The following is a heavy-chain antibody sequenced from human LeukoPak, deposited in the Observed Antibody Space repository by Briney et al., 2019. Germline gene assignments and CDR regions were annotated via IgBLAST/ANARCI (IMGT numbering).Heavy chain of an antibody. D-gene: IGHD2-2*01. V-gene: IGHV1-69*01. CDR1: GCTFSSYA. J-gene: IGHJ4*02. Sequence: SVTVSCKASGCTFSSYAISWVRQPPGQGLEWMGGIIPIFGTANYAQKFQGRVTITADESTSTAYMELSSLRSEDTALYYCARQRVPAATYYFDYWGQGTLVTVSS. CDR3: ARQRVPAATYYFDY. CDR2: IIPIFGTA.